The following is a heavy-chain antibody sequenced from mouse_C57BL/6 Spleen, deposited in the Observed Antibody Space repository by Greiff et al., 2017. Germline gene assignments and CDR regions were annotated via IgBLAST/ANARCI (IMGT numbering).Heavy chain of an antibody. Sequence: QVQLQQSGAELVKPGASVKLSCKASGYTFTEYTIHWVKQRPGQGLEWIGWFYPGSGSIKYNEKFKDKATLTADKSSSTVYMELSRLTSEDSAVYCCARHEEWYDYDSAWFAYWGQGTLVTVSA. CDR2: FYPGSGSI. V-gene: IGHV1-62-2*01. J-gene: IGHJ3*01. CDR1: GYTFTEYT. D-gene: IGHD2-4*01. CDR3: ARHEEWYDYDSAWFAY.